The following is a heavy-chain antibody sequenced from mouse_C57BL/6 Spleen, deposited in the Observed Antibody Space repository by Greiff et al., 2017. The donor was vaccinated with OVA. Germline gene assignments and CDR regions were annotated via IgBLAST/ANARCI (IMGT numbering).Heavy chain of an antibody. D-gene: IGHD2-4*01. CDR3: ARKGYDYDRGNFDY. CDR1: GYTFTSYW. Sequence: VQLQQPGAELVKPGASVKLSCKASGYTFTSYWMQWVKQRPGQGLEWIGEIDPSDSYTNYNQKFKGKATLTVDTSSSTAYMQLSSLTSEDSAVYYCARKGYDYDRGNFDYWGQGTTLTVSS. V-gene: IGHV1-50*01. J-gene: IGHJ2*01. CDR2: IDPSDSYT.